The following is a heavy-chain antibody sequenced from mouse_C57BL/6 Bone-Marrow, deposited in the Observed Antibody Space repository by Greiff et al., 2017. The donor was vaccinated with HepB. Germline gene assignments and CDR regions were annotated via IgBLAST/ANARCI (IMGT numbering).Heavy chain of an antibody. D-gene: IGHD2-10*01. V-gene: IGHV1-64*01. CDR1: GYTFTSYW. CDR3: ARSLLWNYYAMDY. CDR2: IPPNSGST. J-gene: IGHJ4*01. Sequence: VQLQQPGAELVKPGASVKLSCKASGYTFTSYWMHWVKQRPGQGLEWIGMIPPNSGSTNYNEKFKSKATLTVDKSSSTAYMQLSSLTSEDSAVYYCARSLLWNYYAMDYWGQGTSVTVSS.